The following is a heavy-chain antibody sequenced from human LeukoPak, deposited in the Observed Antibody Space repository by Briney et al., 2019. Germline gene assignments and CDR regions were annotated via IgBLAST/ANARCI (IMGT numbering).Heavy chain of an antibody. D-gene: IGHD3-3*01. V-gene: IGHV1-2*02. Sequence: ASVKVSCKASGYTFTGYYMHWVQQAPGQGLEWMGWINPNSGGTNYAQKFQGRVTMTRDTSISTAYMELSRLRSDDTAVYYCARDRAKDYDFWSGYYDYWGQGTLVTVSS. J-gene: IGHJ4*02. CDR2: INPNSGGT. CDR1: GYTFTGYY. CDR3: ARDRAKDYDFWSGYYDY.